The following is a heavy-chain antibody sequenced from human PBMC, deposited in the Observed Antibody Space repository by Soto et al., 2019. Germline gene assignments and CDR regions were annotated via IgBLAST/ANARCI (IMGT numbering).Heavy chain of an antibody. CDR3: ARALAVAGSGPDY. V-gene: IGHV3-30-3*01. D-gene: IGHD6-19*01. CDR1: GFTFSSYA. J-gene: IGHJ4*02. Sequence: GGSLRLSCTVSGFTFSSYAMHWVRQAPGKGLEWVADISYDGSNKYCADSVKGRFTISRDNSKNTLYLQMNSLRTEDTAVYYCARALAVAGSGPDYWGQGTLVTVSS. CDR2: ISYDGSNK.